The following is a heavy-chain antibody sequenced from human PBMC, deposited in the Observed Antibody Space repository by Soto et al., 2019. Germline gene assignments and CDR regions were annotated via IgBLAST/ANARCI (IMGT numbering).Heavy chain of an antibody. CDR2: TYYRSKWFH. V-gene: IGHV6-1*01. CDR3: VRLIGNSWLDS. Sequence: QVQLQQSGPGLVKPSQTLSLTCDISGDSVSTNSATWNWIRQSPSGGLEWLGRTYYRSKWFHDYAVSVTNRITIIPDTSNNQVSLQLNSVTPDDTAVYYCVRLIGNSWLDSWGQGTLVIVSS. D-gene: IGHD2-8*01. J-gene: IGHJ5*01. CDR1: GDSVSTNSAT.